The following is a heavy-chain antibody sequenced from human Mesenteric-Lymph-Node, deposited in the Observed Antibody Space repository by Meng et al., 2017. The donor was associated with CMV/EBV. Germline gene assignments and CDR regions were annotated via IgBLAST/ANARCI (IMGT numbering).Heavy chain of an antibody. V-gene: IGHV1-2*02. Sequence: ASVKVSCKASGYTFTGYYMHWVRQAPGQGLEWMGWINPNSGGTNYAQKFQGRVTMTRDTSISTAYMELSRLRSDDTAVYYCARERLHHRRDDAFDIWGQGTMVTVSS. CDR2: INPNSGGT. J-gene: IGHJ3*02. CDR1: GYTFTGYY. D-gene: IGHD6-25*01. CDR3: ARERLHHRRDDAFDI.